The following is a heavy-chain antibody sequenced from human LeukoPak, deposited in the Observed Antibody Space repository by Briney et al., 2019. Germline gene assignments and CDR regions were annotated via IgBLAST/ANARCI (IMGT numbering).Heavy chain of an antibody. J-gene: IGHJ4*02. CDR3: ARLANSSSWYYFDY. D-gene: IGHD6-13*01. Sequence: ASVKVSCKASGGTFSSYAISWVRQAPGQGLEWMGRIIPILGIANYAQKFQGRVTITADKSTSTACMELSSLRSEDTAVYYCARLANSSSWYYFDYWGQGTLVTVSS. CDR1: GGTFSSYA. CDR2: IIPILGIA. V-gene: IGHV1-69*04.